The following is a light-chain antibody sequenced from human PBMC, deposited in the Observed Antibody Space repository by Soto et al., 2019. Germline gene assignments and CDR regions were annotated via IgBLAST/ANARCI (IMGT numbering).Light chain of an antibody. J-gene: IGKJ1*01. CDR2: GAS. CDR1: QSVSSSY. CDR3: QQYGSSPTWT. V-gene: IGKV3-20*01. Sequence: EIVLTQSPGTLSLSPVERATLSCRASQSVSSSYLAWYQQKPGQAPRPLIYGASSRATGIPDRFSGSGSGTDFTLTISRLEPEDFAVYYCQQYGSSPTWTFGQGTKVDIK.